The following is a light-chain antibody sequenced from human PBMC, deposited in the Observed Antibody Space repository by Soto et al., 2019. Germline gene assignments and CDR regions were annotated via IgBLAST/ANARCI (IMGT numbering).Light chain of an antibody. CDR2: DDA. Sequence: SYELTQPPSVSVAPGQTARITCGGDNVGGKSLHWYQQKPGQAPVLVVYDDADRPSGIPERFSGSNSGNTATLTISSVEAGDEVDYYCQVWDNDSDHYVFXTGTKVTVL. J-gene: IGLJ1*01. CDR3: QVWDNDSDHYV. V-gene: IGLV3-21*02. CDR1: NVGGKS.